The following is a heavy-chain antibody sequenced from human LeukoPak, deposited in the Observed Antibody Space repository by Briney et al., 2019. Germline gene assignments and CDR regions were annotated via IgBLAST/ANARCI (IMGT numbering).Heavy chain of an antibody. J-gene: IGHJ4*02. CDR3: ARDRALYSGSYHPFDY. Sequence: ASVEVSCKASGGTFSSYAISWVRQAPGQGLEWMGRIIPIFGIANYAQKFQGRVTITADKSTSTAYMELSSLRSEDTAVYYCARDRALYSGSYHPFDYWGQGTLVTVSS. CDR2: IIPIFGIA. V-gene: IGHV1-69*04. D-gene: IGHD1-26*01. CDR1: GGTFSSYA.